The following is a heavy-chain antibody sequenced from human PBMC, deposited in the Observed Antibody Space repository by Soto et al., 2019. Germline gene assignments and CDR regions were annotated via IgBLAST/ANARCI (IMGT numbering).Heavy chain of an antibody. CDR3: ARYPYGDYLDY. Sequence: QVQLVQSGAEVKKPGASVKVSCKASGYTFTSYAMHWVRQAPGQRLEWMGWINAGNGNTKYLQKFQGRVTITRDTSASTAYMELSSLRSEDTAVYYCARYPYGDYLDYWGQGTLVTVSS. V-gene: IGHV1-3*01. J-gene: IGHJ4*02. CDR1: GYTFTSYA. D-gene: IGHD4-17*01. CDR2: INAGNGNT.